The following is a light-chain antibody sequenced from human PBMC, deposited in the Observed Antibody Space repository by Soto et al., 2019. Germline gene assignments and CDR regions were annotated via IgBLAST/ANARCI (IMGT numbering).Light chain of an antibody. CDR1: QGIRND. CDR2: TAS. V-gene: IGKV1-6*01. CDR3: LQDYAYPYT. J-gene: IGKJ2*01. Sequence: AIQMTQSPSSLSASVGDRVTISCRASQGIRNDLGWYQQRPGEAPKLLIYTASSLQDGVPLRFSGSGSGTDFTLTISNLHPEDFATYYCLQDYAYPYTFGQGTKLEIK.